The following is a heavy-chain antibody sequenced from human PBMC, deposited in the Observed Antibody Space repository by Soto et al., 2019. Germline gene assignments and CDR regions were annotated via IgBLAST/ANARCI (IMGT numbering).Heavy chain of an antibody. CDR1: GFTFSSYA. J-gene: IGHJ4*02. CDR3: AKDLLAYCSGGSCYTSDF. CDR2: ISGSGGST. Sequence: GGSLRLSCAASGFTFSSYAMSWVRQAPGKGLEWVSAISGSGGSTYYADSVKGRFTISRDNSKNTLYLQMNSLRAEDTAVYYCAKDLLAYCSGGSCYTSDFWGQGTLVTVSS. D-gene: IGHD2-15*01. V-gene: IGHV3-23*01.